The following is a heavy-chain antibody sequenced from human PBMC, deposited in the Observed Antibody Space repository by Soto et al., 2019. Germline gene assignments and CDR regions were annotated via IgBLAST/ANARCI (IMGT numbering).Heavy chain of an antibody. CDR1: GFTFSSYA. J-gene: IGHJ4*02. CDR3: AKDRAIAVAAPYGY. V-gene: IGHV3-23*01. CDR2: ISGSGGST. D-gene: IGHD6-19*01. Sequence: GGSLRLSCAASGFTFSSYAMSWVRQAPGKGLEWVSAISGSGGSTYYADSVKGRFTISRDNSKNTLYLQMNSLRAEDTAVYYCAKDRAIAVAAPYGYWGQGTLVTVPS.